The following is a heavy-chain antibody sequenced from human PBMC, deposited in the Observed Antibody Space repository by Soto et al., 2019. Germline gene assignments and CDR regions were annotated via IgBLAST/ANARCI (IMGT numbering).Heavy chain of an antibody. D-gene: IGHD2-15*01. V-gene: IGHV4-34*01. CDR2: INHSGST. Sequence: SETLSLTCAVYGGSFSGYYWSWIRQPPGKGLEWIGEINHSGSTNYNPSLKSRVTISVDTSKNQFSLKLSSVTAADTAVYYCARVRGYCSGGSCFSHYYYYGMDVWGQGTTVTVSS. J-gene: IGHJ6*02. CDR3: ARVRGYCSGGSCFSHYYYYGMDV. CDR1: GGSFSGYY.